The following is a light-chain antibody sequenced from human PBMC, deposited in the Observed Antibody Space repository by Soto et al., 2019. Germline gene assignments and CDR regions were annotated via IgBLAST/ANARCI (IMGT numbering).Light chain of an antibody. CDR1: SSDVGGYNY. J-gene: IGLJ1*01. CDR3: CSYAGIYTFV. CDR2: DVS. V-gene: IGLV2-11*01. Sequence: QSALTQPRSVSGSPGQSVTISCTGNSSDVGGYNYVSWYQQPPGKAPKLMIYDVSKRPSGVPDRFSGSKSGNTASLTISGLQAEDEADYYCCSYAGIYTFVFGTGTKVTVL.